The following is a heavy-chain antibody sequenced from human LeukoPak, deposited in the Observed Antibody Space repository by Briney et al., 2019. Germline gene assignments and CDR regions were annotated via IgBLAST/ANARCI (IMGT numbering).Heavy chain of an antibody. CDR1: GFTFSNYG. D-gene: IGHD5-18*01. Sequence: GGSLRLSCAASGFTFSNYGMHWVRQAPGKGLEWVAVISYDGSNKYYAASVKGRFTISRDNSKNTLYLQMNSLRAEDTAVYYCANGAMVTGLDYWGQGTLVTVSS. CDR2: ISYDGSNK. J-gene: IGHJ4*02. CDR3: ANGAMVTGLDY. V-gene: IGHV3-30*18.